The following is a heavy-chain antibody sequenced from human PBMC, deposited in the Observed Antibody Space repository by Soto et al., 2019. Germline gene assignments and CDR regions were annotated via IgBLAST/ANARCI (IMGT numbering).Heavy chain of an antibody. CDR2: IYYSGST. J-gene: IGHJ5*02. Sequence: SETLSLTCTVSGGSISSYYWSWIRRPPGKGLEWIGYIYYSGSTNYNPSLKSRVTISVDTSKNQFSLKLSSVTAADTAVYYCARAGVFGVVHNWFDPWGQGTLVTVSS. CDR3: ARAGVFGVVHNWFDP. CDR1: GGSISSYY. V-gene: IGHV4-59*01. D-gene: IGHD3-3*01.